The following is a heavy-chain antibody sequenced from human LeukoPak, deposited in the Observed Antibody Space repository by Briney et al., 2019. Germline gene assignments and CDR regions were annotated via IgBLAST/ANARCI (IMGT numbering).Heavy chain of an antibody. CDR2: IYSSGST. D-gene: IGHD2-2*01. V-gene: IGHV4-4*07. J-gene: IGHJ2*01. CDR3: SRGQYHLWYWHFDL. Sequence: PSETLSLTCIVSGGFISSYYWSWIRQPAGKGLEWIGRIYSSGSTNYNPSLKSRVTMSVDTSKNQLSLKLSSVNAADTAVYYGSRGQYHLWYWHFDLWGRSTLVTVSS. CDR1: GGFISSYY.